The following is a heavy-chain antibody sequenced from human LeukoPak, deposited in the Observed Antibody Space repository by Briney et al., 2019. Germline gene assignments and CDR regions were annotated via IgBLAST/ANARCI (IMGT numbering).Heavy chain of an antibody. CDR2: ISYDGSNK. D-gene: IGHD2-21*02. CDR3: ARDGQAVTDNYFDY. CDR1: GFTFSSYA. Sequence: GGSLRLSCAASGFTFSSYAMHWVRQAPGKGLEWVAVISYDGSNKYYADSVKGRFTISRDNSKNTLYLQMNSLRAEDTAVYYCARDGQAVTDNYFDYWGQGTLVTVPS. V-gene: IGHV3-30-3*01. J-gene: IGHJ4*02.